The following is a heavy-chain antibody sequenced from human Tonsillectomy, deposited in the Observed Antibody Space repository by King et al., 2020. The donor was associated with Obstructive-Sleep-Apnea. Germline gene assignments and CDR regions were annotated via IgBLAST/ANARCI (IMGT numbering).Heavy chain of an antibody. CDR2: ISGSGGST. D-gene: IGHD5-18*01. CDR1: GFTFSSYA. CDR3: AKDLGYSYAWDY. Sequence: EVQLVESGGGLVQPGGSLRLSCAASGFTFSSYAMSWVRQAPGKGLEGVAAISGSGGSTYYADSGKGRFTISRDNSKNTLYLQMNSLRAEDTAVYYCAKDLGYSYAWDYWGQGTLVTVSS. J-gene: IGHJ4*02. V-gene: IGHV3-23*04.